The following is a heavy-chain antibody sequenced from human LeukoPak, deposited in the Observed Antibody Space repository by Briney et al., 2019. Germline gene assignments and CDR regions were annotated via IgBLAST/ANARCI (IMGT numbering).Heavy chain of an antibody. J-gene: IGHJ4*02. CDR1: GFTFSNDA. Sequence: PGGSLRLACAASGFTFSNDAMTWVRQAPGQGLEWFSTITGSDDRTYYADSVEGRFTISRDYSTNTMHMQMNSLRTEDTAMYYCATGPQLNNGYHPDYWGQGTLVTVSS. D-gene: IGHD2-8*01. CDR2: ITGSDDRT. CDR3: ATGPQLNNGYHPDY. V-gene: IGHV3-23*01.